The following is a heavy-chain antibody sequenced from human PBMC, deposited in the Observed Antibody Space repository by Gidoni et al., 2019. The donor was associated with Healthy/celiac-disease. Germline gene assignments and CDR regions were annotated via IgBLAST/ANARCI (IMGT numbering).Heavy chain of an antibody. CDR1: GFTFSSYS. V-gene: IGHV3-21*01. D-gene: IGHD6-13*01. J-gene: IGHJ4*02. CDR3: ARDEEGYSSSWGLDY. CDR2: ISSSSSYI. Sequence: EVQLVESGGGLVKPGGSLRLSWAASGFTFSSYSMNWVRQAPGKGLEWVSSISSSSSYIYYADSVKGRFTISRDNAKNSLYLQMNSLRAEDTAVYYCARDEEGYSSSWGLDYWGQGTLVTVSS.